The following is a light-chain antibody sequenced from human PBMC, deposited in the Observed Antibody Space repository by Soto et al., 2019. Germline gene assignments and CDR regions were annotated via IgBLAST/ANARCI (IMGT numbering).Light chain of an antibody. CDR1: QDVGSD. CDR3: QHYNNWPLT. CDR2: TAP. V-gene: IGKV3-15*01. J-gene: IGKJ3*01. Sequence: EIVMTQSPATLSVSPGERATLSCRASQDVGSDLAWYQQKLGQAPRLLIYTAPTRATGVPARFSGSGSGADFTLTISSLQSEDFAVYYCQHYNNWPLTFGPGTKVDFK.